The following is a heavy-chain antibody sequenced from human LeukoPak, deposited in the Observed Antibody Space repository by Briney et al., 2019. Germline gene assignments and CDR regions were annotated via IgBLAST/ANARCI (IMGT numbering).Heavy chain of an antibody. V-gene: IGHV3-21*01. Sequence: GESLRLSCAASGFTFNSYGMNWVRQAPGKGLEWVSSISSSSNYIYYADSVKGRFTISRDNARNSLYLQMNSLRAEDTAVYYCARSSIAAAGTLDAFDIWGQGTMVTVSS. J-gene: IGHJ3*02. CDR2: ISSSSNYI. CDR1: GFTFNSYG. D-gene: IGHD6-13*01. CDR3: ARSSIAAAGTLDAFDI.